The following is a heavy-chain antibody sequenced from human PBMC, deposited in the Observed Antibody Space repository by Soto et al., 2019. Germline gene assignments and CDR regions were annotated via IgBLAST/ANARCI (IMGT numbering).Heavy chain of an antibody. V-gene: IGHV3-7*02. J-gene: IGHJ5*02. CDR3: ASSYCGGDCYPNWFDP. D-gene: IGHD2-21*02. Sequence: EVQLVESGGGLVQPGGSLRLSCAASGFTFSSYWMSWVRQAPGKGLEWVANIKQDGSEKYYVDSVKGRFTISRDNAKNSLCLQMNSLRAEDTAVYYCASSYCGGDCYPNWFDPWGQGTLVTVSS. CDR1: GFTFSSYW. CDR2: IKQDGSEK.